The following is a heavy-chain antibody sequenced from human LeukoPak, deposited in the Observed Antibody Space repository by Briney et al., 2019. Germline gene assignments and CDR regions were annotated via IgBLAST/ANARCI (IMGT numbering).Heavy chain of an antibody. J-gene: IGHJ4*02. D-gene: IGHD1-26*01. CDR3: ARDLSFGSLDF. CDR2: MWYDGSRE. CDR1: GFILSTHG. V-gene: IGHV3-33*01. Sequence: GGSLRLSCAASGFILSTHGMHWVRQAPGKGLEWVAGMWYDGSREDYADSVKGRFTISRDMSKNTLNLQMNSLRVEDAAMFYCARDLSFGSLDFRGQGTLVTVSS.